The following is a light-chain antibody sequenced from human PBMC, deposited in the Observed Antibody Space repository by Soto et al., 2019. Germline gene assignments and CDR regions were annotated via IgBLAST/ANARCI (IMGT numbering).Light chain of an antibody. Sequence: DIQMTQSPSSQSASVGDRVTITCRASQSISSYLNWYQQKPGKAPKLLIYAASSLQSGVPSRFSGSGSGTDFTLTISSLQPEDFATYYCQQLKSFPLSFGGGTKVDIK. CDR1: QSISSY. CDR3: QQLKSFPLS. V-gene: IGKV1-39*01. J-gene: IGKJ4*01. CDR2: AAS.